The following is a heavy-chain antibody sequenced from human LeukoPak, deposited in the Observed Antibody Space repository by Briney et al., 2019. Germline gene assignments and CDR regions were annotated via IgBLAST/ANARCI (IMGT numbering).Heavy chain of an antibody. CDR3: ARSYCSRDWYKPCDL. Sequence: SETLSLTCMGTGCTNSNYLWNSLRQPPGKGLEWIGYIYYSGSTNYNPSLASRVTISVDTSKNQFSLKLSSVTAADTAVYYCARSYCSRDWYKPCDLGGQGTLVTVSS. J-gene: IGHJ5*02. D-gene: IGHD6-19*01. V-gene: IGHV4-59*01. CDR1: GCTNSNYL. CDR2: IYYSGST.